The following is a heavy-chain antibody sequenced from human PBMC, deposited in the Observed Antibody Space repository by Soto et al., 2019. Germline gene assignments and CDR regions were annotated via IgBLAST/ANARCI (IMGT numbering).Heavy chain of an antibody. D-gene: IGHD7-27*01. V-gene: IGHV4-59*01. Sequence: SETLSLTCTVSGGSISSYYWSWIRQPPGKGLEWIGYIYYSGSTNYNPSLKSRVTISVDTSKNQFSLKLSSVTAADTAGYYCARDLPGGGDAFDIWGQGTMVTVSS. CDR2: IYYSGST. CDR3: ARDLPGGGDAFDI. CDR1: GGSISSYY. J-gene: IGHJ3*02.